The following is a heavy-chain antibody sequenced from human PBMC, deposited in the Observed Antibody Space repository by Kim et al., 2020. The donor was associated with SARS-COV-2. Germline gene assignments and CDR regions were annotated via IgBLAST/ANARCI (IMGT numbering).Heavy chain of an antibody. Sequence: ASVKVSCKASGYTFTSYYMHWVRQAPGQGLEWMGIINPSGGSTSYAQKFQGRVTMTRDTSTSTVYMELSSLRSEDTAVYYCARGDIVVVPAAITAVAGTSSLDYWGQGTLVTVSS. V-gene: IGHV1-46*01. CDR3: ARGDIVVVPAAITAVAGTSSLDY. CDR1: GYTFTSYY. CDR2: INPSGGST. D-gene: IGHD2-2*01. J-gene: IGHJ4*02.